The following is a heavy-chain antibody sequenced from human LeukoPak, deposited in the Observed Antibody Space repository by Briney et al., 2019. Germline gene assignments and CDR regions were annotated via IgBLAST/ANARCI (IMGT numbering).Heavy chain of an antibody. Sequence: PSETLSLTCTVSGGSISSGSYYWSWIRQPAGKGLEWIGRIYTSGSTNYNPSLKSRVTISVDTSKNQFSLKLSSVTAADTAVYYCARERYYYGSGSYSRETRYYMDVWGKGTTVTISS. D-gene: IGHD3-10*01. J-gene: IGHJ6*03. CDR2: IYTSGST. CDR1: GGSISSGSYY. V-gene: IGHV4-61*02. CDR3: ARERYYYGSGSYSRETRYYMDV.